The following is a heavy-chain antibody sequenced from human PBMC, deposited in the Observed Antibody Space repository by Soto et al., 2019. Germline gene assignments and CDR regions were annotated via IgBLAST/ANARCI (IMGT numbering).Heavy chain of an antibody. CDR2: IFYSGSF. Sequence: SETLSLTCTVSGGSISSGTSYWSWIRQRPGKGLEWIGYIFYSGSFYYTPSLRGRVMILADTSKNQFTLRLSSVTAADTAVYYCATPPLLSSILAVALPYFFAFWPQGSFVTVSS. CDR1: GGSISSGTSY. CDR3: ATPPLLSSILAVALPYFFAF. J-gene: IGHJ4*02. D-gene: IGHD2-15*01. V-gene: IGHV4-31*03.